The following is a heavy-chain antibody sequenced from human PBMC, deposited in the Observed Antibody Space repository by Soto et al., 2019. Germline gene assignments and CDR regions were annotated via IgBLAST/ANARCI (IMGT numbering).Heavy chain of an antibody. CDR2: ISSYNDNT. Sequence: ASVKVSCKASGYTFTTYGISWVRQAPGQGLEWMGWISSYNDNTNYAQKLQGRVTMTTDTSTSTAYMELRSLRSDDTAVYYCAGEAVSGRTGFDYWGQGTLVTVSS. CDR3: AGEAVSGRTGFDY. V-gene: IGHV1-18*01. CDR1: GYTFTTYG. J-gene: IGHJ4*02. D-gene: IGHD6-19*01.